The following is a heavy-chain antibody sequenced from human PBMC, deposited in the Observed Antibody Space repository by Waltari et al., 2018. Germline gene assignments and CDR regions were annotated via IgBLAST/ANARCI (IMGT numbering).Heavy chain of an antibody. Sequence: EVQLLESGGGLVQHGGSLRLSCSASGFPFSHSSIRGVRQAPGRGLEWVSAISGSGGSTYYADSVKGRFTISRDNSKNTLYLQMNSLRAEDTAVYYCAKGAGNFDYWGQGTLVTVSS. CDR3: AKGAGNFDY. D-gene: IGHD1-26*01. CDR1: GFPFSHSS. V-gene: IGHV3-23*01. CDR2: ISGSGGST. J-gene: IGHJ4*02.